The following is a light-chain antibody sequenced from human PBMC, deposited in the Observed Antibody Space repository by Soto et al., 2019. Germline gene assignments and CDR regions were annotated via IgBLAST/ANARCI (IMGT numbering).Light chain of an antibody. V-gene: IGKV3-20*01. CDR2: GAS. CDR3: QQYGNPPPNA. CDR1: QSISSSY. J-gene: IGKJ2*01. Sequence: EILFTQSPGTPFLSPGGGATLSCRASQSISSSYLAWYQQKPGQAPRVLIYGASSRATGIPDRFSGSGSGTDFTLTISRLEPEDFAVYFCQQYGNPPPNAFGQGTKVDIK.